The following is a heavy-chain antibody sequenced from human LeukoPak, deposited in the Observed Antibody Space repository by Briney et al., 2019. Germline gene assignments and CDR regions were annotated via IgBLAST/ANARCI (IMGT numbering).Heavy chain of an antibody. V-gene: IGHV3-30*03. CDR3: ARVSSKGVDY. CDR2: ISSDGSNR. D-gene: IGHD1-26*01. CDR1: GFTFSGYG. Sequence: GGSLRLSCAASGFTFSGYGMHWVRQAPDKGLEWVALISSDGSNRIYADSVKGRFSISRDNSKNTLYLQMNSLRAEDTAVYYCARVSSKGVDYWGQGTLVTVSS. J-gene: IGHJ4*02.